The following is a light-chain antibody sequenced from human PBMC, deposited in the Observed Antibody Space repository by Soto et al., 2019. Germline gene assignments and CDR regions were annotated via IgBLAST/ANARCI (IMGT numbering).Light chain of an antibody. CDR2: VNN. Sequence: QSVLTQPPSVSGAPGQRVTISCTGSSSNIGALYDVHWYQQLPGTAPKLLISVNNNRPSGVPDRFSGSKSGTSASLAITGRQAEDEADYYCQSYDSSLSGYVVFGGGTKVTV. J-gene: IGLJ2*01. V-gene: IGLV1-40*01. CDR3: QSYDSSLSGYVV. CDR1: SSNIGALYD.